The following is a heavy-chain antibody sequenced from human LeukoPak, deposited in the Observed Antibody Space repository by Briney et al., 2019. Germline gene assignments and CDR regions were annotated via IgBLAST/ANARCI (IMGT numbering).Heavy chain of an antibody. CDR1: GGSISSYY. CDR3: VGDSSGYHHFDY. CDR2: ISYSGST. V-gene: IGHV4-59*08. D-gene: IGHD3-22*01. J-gene: IGHJ4*02. Sequence: SETLSLTCTVSGGSISSYYWSWIRQPPGKGLEWIGYISYSGSTNYNPSLKSRVTISVDTSKSQFSLKLSSVTAADTAVYYCVGDSSGYHHFDYWGQGTLVTVSS.